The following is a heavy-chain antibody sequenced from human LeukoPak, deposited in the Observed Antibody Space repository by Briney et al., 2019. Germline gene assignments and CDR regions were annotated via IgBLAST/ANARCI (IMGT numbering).Heavy chain of an antibody. CDR1: GGSISSGGYY. V-gene: IGHV4-31*03. CDR3: ASGMTTVTSPFDY. J-gene: IGHJ4*02. D-gene: IGHD4-17*01. CDR2: IYYSGNT. Sequence: SETLSLTCTVSGGSISSGGYYWSWIRQHPGKGLEWIGYIYYSGNTYYNPSLKSRVTISVDTSKNQFSLKLSSVTAADTAVYYCASGMTTVTSPFDYWGQGTLVTVYS.